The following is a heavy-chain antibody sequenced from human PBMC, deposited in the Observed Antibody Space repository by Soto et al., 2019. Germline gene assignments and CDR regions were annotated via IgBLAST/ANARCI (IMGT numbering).Heavy chain of an antibody. CDR3: ARDGLLFSGPYRPSRFDY. D-gene: IGHD3-16*02. Sequence: PGGSLRLSCAASGFTFSSYWMSWVRQAPGKGLEWVANIKHDTSEAHYADSVKGRFTITRDNIKNFLFLQMNGLRSDDTASYYCARDGLLFSGPYRPSRFDYWGLGTLVTVSS. CDR2: IKHDTSEA. V-gene: IGHV3-7*03. J-gene: IGHJ4*02. CDR1: GFTFSSYW.